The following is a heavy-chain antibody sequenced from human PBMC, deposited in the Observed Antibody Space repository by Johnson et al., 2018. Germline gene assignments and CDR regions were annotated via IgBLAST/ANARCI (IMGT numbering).Heavy chain of an antibody. Sequence: VQLQESGGGLVQXGGSLRLXCAASGFTFSTYWMHWVRQAPGKGLVWVSRIKSDGRSTSYADSVRGRFTISRDNAKNSLYLQMNSLRAEDTALYYCAKNGYSYHYYYYYMDVWGKGTTVTVSS. CDR1: GFTFSTYW. J-gene: IGHJ6*03. CDR2: IKSDGRST. V-gene: IGHV3-74*01. D-gene: IGHD5-18*01. CDR3: AKNGYSYHYYYYYMDV.